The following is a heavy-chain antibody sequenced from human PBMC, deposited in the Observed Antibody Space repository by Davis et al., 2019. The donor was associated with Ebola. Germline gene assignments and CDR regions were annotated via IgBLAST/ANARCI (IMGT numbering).Heavy chain of an antibody. Sequence: GGSLRLSCEASGFTFSRYGMHWVRQAPGKGLEWVSAISGSGGSTYYADSVKGRFTISRDNTKNSLYLQMNSLRDEDTALYYCSRGGAVKFDYWGQGTLVTVSS. V-gene: IGHV3-23*01. D-gene: IGHD4-17*01. J-gene: IGHJ4*02. CDR2: ISGSGGST. CDR1: GFTFSRYG. CDR3: SRGGAVKFDY.